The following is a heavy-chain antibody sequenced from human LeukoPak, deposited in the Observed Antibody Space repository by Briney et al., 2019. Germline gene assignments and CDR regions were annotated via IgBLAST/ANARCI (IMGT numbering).Heavy chain of an antibody. V-gene: IGHV3-23*01. CDR3: ARGPTVPVAGYYFDF. J-gene: IGHJ4*02. CDR2: ISGSGSGT. D-gene: IGHD6-19*01. CDR1: GFTFNNYA. Sequence: GGSLRLSCAASGFTFNNYAMTWVRQAPGKGLEWVSAISGSGSGTFYADSVKGRFTISRDNFEKTLYLQLSSLRAEDTAVYFCARGPTVPVAGYYFDFWGQGTLVTVSS.